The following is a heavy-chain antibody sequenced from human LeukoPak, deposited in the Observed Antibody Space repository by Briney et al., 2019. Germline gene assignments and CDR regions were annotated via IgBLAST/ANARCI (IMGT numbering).Heavy chain of an antibody. CDR3: ARGRQDVTMIVVVMTAVSYYLDV. J-gene: IGHJ6*03. CDR1: GGSFSGYY. CDR2: MNPSGST. D-gene: IGHD3-22*01. V-gene: IGHV4-34*01. Sequence: SETLSPTCAVYGGSFSGYYWTWIRQTPEKGLEWIGEMNPSGSTNYNPSLKSRVTIAVDTSKNQFSLELSSVTAADTAVYYCARGRQDVTMIVVVMTAVSYYLDVWGKGTTVTVS.